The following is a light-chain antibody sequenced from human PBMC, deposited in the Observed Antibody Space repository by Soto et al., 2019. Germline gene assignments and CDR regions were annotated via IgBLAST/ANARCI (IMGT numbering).Light chain of an antibody. CDR1: SSDVGSYNY. CDR3: SSYTSSSTL. J-gene: IGLJ1*01. Sequence: QSVLTQPASVSGSPGQSITISCTGTSSDVGSYNYVSWYQQHPGKAPKLMIYEVSDRPSGISSRFSGSKSGNTASLTISGLQTEDEADYYCSSYTSSSTLFGTGPKVTAL. V-gene: IGLV2-14*01. CDR2: EVS.